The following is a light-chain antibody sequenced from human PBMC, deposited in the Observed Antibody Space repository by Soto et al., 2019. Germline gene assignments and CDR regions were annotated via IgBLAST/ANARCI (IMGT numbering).Light chain of an antibody. V-gene: IGLV1-47*01. CDR3: ASWDDSLSGFYV. CDR2: RNN. Sequence: HSVLTQPPSASGTPGQRVTISCSGSSSNIGSHYVYWYQQLPGTAPQLLIHRNNERPSGVPDRFSGSKSGTSASLAISGLRSEDEADYYCASWDDSLSGFYVFGTGTKVTVL. J-gene: IGLJ1*01. CDR1: SSNIGSHY.